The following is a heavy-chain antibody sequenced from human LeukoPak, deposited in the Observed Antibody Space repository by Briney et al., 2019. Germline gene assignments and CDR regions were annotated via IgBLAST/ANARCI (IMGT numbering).Heavy chain of an antibody. Sequence: PGGSLRLSCADSGFTFQYAWMTWVRQAPGKGLEWVGRIKSKRDGETTDYAALVKSRFSISRDDSINTVYLQMNSLRTEDTAVYYCTSLVGALTYRGQGTLVAVSS. CDR2: IKSKRDGETT. V-gene: IGHV3-15*01. CDR3: TSLVGALTY. CDR1: GFTFQYAW. D-gene: IGHD1-26*01. J-gene: IGHJ4*02.